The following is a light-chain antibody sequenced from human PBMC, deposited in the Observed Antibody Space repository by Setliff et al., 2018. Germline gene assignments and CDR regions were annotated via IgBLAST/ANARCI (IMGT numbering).Light chain of an antibody. CDR2: SDY. V-gene: IGLV1-44*01. CDR1: NSNIGSNI. J-gene: IGLJ1*01. CDR3: SSWDDSLDGFYV. Sequence: QSVLAQPPSASGTPGQRVTISCSGSNSNIGSNIVNWYQQVPGTAPILLIYSDYQRPSGVPDRFSGSKSGTSASLAISGLQSEDEADYYCSSWDDSLDGFYVVGTGTKGTVL.